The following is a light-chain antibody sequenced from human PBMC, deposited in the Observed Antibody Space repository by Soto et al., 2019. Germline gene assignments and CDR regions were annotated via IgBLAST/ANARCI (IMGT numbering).Light chain of an antibody. CDR2: DAS. CDR3: QQRGYT. CDR1: QRVSSY. Sequence: EIVLTQSPATLSLSPGERATLSCRASQRVSSYLAWYQQKPGQAPRLLIYDASSRATGIPARFSGSGSGTDFTLTISSLEPEDFAVYYCQQRGYTFGQVTKLEIK. V-gene: IGKV3-11*01. J-gene: IGKJ2*01.